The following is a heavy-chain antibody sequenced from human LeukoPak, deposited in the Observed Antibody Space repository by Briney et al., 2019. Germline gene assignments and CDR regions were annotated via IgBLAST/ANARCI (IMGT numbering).Heavy chain of an antibody. V-gene: IGHV3-23*01. CDR3: AKDKVPDGKWDIDY. CDR1: GFLFSTYT. J-gene: IGHJ4*02. D-gene: IGHD1-26*01. Sequence: GESLRLSCAASGFLFSTYTVNWVRQAPGQGLEWVAALAAASGTRYYANSVKGRFTISRDNSKNTVFLQMNSLRVEDTAVYYCAKDKVPDGKWDIDYWGQGTLVTVSS. CDR2: LAAASGTR.